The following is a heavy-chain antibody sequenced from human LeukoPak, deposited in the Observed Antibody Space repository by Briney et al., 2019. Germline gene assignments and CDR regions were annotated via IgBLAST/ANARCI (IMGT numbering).Heavy chain of an antibody. D-gene: IGHD3-3*01. CDR3: ARDRTDFWSGSDYYYGMDV. CDR2: ISSSSSYI. V-gene: IGHV3-21*01. Sequence: PGRSLRLSCAASGFTFSSYGMHWVRQAPGKGLEWVSSISSSSSYIYYADSVKGRFTISRDNAKNSLYLQMNSLRAEDTAVYYCARDRTDFWSGSDYYYGMDVWGQGTTVTVSS. J-gene: IGHJ6*02. CDR1: GFTFSSYG.